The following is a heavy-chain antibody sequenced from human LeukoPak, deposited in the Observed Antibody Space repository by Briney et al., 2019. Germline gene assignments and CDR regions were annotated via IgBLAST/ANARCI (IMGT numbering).Heavy chain of an antibody. Sequence: GASVKVSCRASGYTFIASYMHWVRQAPGQGLEWMAWINPNSGGTTFAQKFQGRVTMTRDTSISTAYMELSRLRSDDTAVYYCARVRPSTTVTTAFDIWGQGTMVTVSS. CDR3: ARVRPSTTVTTAFDI. CDR2: INPNSGGT. D-gene: IGHD4-17*01. CDR1: GYTFIASY. V-gene: IGHV1-2*02. J-gene: IGHJ3*02.